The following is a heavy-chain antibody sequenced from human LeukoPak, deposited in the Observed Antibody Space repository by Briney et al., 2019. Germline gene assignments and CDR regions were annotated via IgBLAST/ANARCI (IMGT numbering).Heavy chain of an antibody. CDR1: GGSISSSSYY. Sequence: PSETLSLTCTVSGGSISSSSYYWGWIRQPPGKGLEWIGSIYYSGNTYYNPSLKSRITISVDTSKNQSSLKLSSVTAADTAVYYCARHSGSYDHYFHHWGQGTLVTVSS. V-gene: IGHV4-39*01. CDR3: ARHSGSYDHYFHH. CDR2: IYYSGNT. D-gene: IGHD1-26*01. J-gene: IGHJ1*01.